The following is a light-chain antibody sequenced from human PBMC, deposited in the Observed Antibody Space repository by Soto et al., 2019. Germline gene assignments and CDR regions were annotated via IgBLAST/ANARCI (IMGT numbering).Light chain of an antibody. CDR3: SSYRSRSPGL. V-gene: IGLV2-14*01. CDR1: SSDVGGSNY. CDR2: EVS. J-gene: IGLJ3*02. Sequence: QSALTQPASVSGSPGQSITISCTGTSSDVGGSNYVSWYQQHPGKAPKLMIYEVSNRPSGVSNRFSGSKSGNTASLTISGLQAEDAADYCCSSYRSRSPGLFGGGTQMTVL.